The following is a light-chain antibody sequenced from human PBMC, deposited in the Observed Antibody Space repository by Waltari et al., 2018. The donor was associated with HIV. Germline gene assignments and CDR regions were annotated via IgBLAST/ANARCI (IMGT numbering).Light chain of an antibody. CDR3: QTWDTDTWV. CDR2: LNSDGSH. V-gene: IGLV4-69*01. Sequence: QLVLTQSPSASASLGASVKLTCTLSSGHSSYAIAWHQQEPEKGPRYLMKLNSDGSHNKGDGIPVRFSGSSSGAERYLTISSRQSEDEADYYCQTWDTDTWVFGGGTKLTVL. J-gene: IGLJ3*02. CDR1: SGHSSYA.